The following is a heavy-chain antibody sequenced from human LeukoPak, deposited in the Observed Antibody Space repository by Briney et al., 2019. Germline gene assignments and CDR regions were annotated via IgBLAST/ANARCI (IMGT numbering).Heavy chain of an antibody. J-gene: IGHJ5*02. D-gene: IGHD3-22*01. V-gene: IGHV3-23*01. CDR1: GFTFSSYA. CDR3: AKDGVCYYDSSGYCFDP. Sequence: GGSLRLSCAASGFTFSSYAMSWVRQAPGKGLEWVSAICGSGGSTYYADSVKGRFTSSRDNSKNTLYLQMDSLRAEDTAVYYWAKDGVCYYDSSGYCFDPWGQGTLVTVSS. CDR2: ICGSGGST.